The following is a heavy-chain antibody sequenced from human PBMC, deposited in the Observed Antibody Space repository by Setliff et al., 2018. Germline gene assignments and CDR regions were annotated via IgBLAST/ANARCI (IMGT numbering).Heavy chain of an antibody. J-gene: IGHJ4*02. CDR3: RLWSHNYQNDY. Sequence: SETLSLTCNVSGGSISTSNYHWGWVRQPPGKGLEWIANIYFNGNTVKQPYLKSRVSISIDTSKNHFSLGLSSVTAADTAVYYCRLWSHNYQNDYWGQGTLVTVSS. CDR2: IYFNGNT. V-gene: IGHV4-39*02. CDR1: GGSISTSNYH. D-gene: IGHD3-10*01.